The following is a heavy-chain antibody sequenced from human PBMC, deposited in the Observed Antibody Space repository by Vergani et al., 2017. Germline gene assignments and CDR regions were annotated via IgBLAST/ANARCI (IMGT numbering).Heavy chain of an antibody. CDR3: VGGSRYTFHY. CDR2: IYSSGST. V-gene: IGHV4-39*01. J-gene: IGHJ4*02. CDR1: GGSISSSSYY. D-gene: IGHD2-15*01. Sequence: QLQLQESGPGLVKPSETLSLTCTVSGGSISSSSYYWGWLRQPPGKGLEWIGSIYSSGSTYYNPSLKSRVTISVDTSKNQFSLKLTSVTAADTAAYYCVGGSRYTFHYWGQGTLVTVSS.